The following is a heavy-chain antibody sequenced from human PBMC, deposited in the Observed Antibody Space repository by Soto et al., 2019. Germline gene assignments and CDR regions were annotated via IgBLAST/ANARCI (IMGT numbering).Heavy chain of an antibody. J-gene: IGHJ6*03. CDR1: GFTFSDYY. D-gene: IGHD2-2*01. CDR2: ISSSGSTI. V-gene: IGHV3-11*01. CDR3: ARMDCSSTSCYYYYYMDV. Sequence: QVQLVESGGGLVKPGGSLRLSCAASGFTFSDYYMSWIRQAPGKGLEWVSYISSSGSTIYYADSVKGRFTISGDNAKNSLYLQMNSLRAEDTAVYYCARMDCSSTSCYYYYYMDVWGKGTTVTVSS.